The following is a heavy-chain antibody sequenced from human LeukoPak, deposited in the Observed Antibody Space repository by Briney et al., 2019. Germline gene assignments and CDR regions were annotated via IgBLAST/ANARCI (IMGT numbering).Heavy chain of an antibody. D-gene: IGHD3-3*01. CDR1: GFTVSSNY. CDR2: IYSGGST. V-gene: IGHV3-53*05. CDR3: ARAVYDFWSGYRY. Sequence: GGSLRLSSAASGFTVSSNYMSWVRQAPGKGLEWVSVIYSGGSTYYADSVKGRFTISRDNSKNTLYLQMNSLRAEDTAVYYCARAVYDFWSGYRYWGQGTLVTVSS. J-gene: IGHJ4*02.